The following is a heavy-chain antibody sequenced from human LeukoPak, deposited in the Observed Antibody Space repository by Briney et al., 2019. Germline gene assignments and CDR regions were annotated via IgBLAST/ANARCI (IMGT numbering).Heavy chain of an antibody. CDR1: GGSFSGYY. CDR2: INHSGST. Sequence: SETLSLTCAVYGGSFSGYYWSWIRQPPGKGLEWIGEINHSGSTNYNPSLKSRVTISVDTSKNQFSLKLSSVTAADTAVYYCARGGRGVRRCCSGGSCYFTRNWFDPWGQGTLVTVSS. V-gene: IGHV4-34*01. D-gene: IGHD2-15*01. CDR3: ARGGRGVRRCCSGGSCYFTRNWFDP. J-gene: IGHJ5*02.